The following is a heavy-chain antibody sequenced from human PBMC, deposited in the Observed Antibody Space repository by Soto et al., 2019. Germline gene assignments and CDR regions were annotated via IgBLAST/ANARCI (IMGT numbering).Heavy chain of an antibody. Sequence: LRLSCASSGFTFSSYGMHWVRQAPGKGLEWVAVIWYDGNNKYYADSVKGRFTISRDNSNNTLYVQMTSLRAEDTAVYYCARGLHSLFDYWGQGTLVTVSS. V-gene: IGHV3-33*01. CDR2: IWYDGNNK. CDR3: ARGLHSLFDY. CDR1: GFTFSSYG. J-gene: IGHJ4*02. D-gene: IGHD2-21*01.